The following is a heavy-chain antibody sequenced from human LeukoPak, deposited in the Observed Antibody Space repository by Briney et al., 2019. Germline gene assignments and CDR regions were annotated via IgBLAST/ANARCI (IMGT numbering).Heavy chain of an antibody. D-gene: IGHD3-22*01. V-gene: IGHV1-2*02. Sequence: GASVKVSCKASGYTFTGYYMHWVRQAPGQGLEWMGWINPNSGGTNYAQKFQGRVTMTRDTSTSTAYMELSRLRSDDTAVYYCARATPDSYSDGSSGYSGGDALYICGQGTMVTVSS. J-gene: IGHJ3*02. CDR2: INPNSGGT. CDR1: GYTFTGYY. CDR3: ARATPDSYSDGSSGYSGGDALYI.